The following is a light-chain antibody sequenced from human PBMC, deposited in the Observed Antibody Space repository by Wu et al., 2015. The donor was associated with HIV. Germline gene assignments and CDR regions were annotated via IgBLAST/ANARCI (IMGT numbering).Light chain of an antibody. Sequence: EIVLTQSPDTLSLSPGERATLSCRASQAVSDTSLAWYQQRSGQAPRLVIHDTSSRATDIPDRFSGSGSGTDFTLTISRLEPEDSAVYFCQQYVSSPTFGQGTRLEIK. J-gene: IGKJ5*01. V-gene: IGKV3-20*01. CDR3: QQYVSSPT. CDR2: DTS. CDR1: QAVSDTS.